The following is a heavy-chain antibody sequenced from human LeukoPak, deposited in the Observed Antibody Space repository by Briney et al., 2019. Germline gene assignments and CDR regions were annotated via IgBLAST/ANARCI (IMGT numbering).Heavy chain of an antibody. V-gene: IGHV3-21*03. CDR3: AGIAADGSEDYGLDV. CDR1: GFTFRCYS. Sequence: PGGSLRLSCAASGFTFRCYSMNWVRQAPGKGLEWVSSISSNSNYIYYSDSVKGRFTISRDNARDSLYLQMNSLRAEDTAVYYCAGIAADGSEDYGLDVWGQGTTVTVFS. J-gene: IGHJ6*02. CDR2: ISSNSNYI. D-gene: IGHD6-13*01.